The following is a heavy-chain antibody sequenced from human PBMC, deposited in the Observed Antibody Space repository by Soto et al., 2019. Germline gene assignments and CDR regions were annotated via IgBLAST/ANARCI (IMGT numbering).Heavy chain of an antibody. V-gene: IGHV2-5*02. D-gene: IGHD3-10*02. CDR3: AHSYVQRKNAFDM. J-gene: IGHJ3*02. CDR1: GFSLSTSGVG. CDR2: IYWDDDK. Sequence: QITLKESGPTLVKPTQTLTLTCTFSGFSLSTSGVGVGWVRQPPGKALEWLALIYWDDDKRYNASLKSRLTITKDTSNKQLVLTMTNMDPVDTAKYYCAHSYVQRKNAFDMWGQGTMVPVSS.